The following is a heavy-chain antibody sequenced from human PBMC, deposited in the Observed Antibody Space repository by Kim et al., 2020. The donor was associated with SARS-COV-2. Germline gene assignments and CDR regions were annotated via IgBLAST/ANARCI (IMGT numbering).Heavy chain of an antibody. CDR3: ASWVTTSSAFDI. D-gene: IGHD4-17*01. CDR1: GYTFTGYY. J-gene: IGHJ3*02. CDR2: INPNSGGT. Sequence: ASVKVSCKASGYTFTGYYMHWVRQAPGQGLEWMGWINPNSGGTNYAQKFQGRATITRDTSISTAYMELSRLRSDDTAVYYCASWVTTSSAFDIWGQGTMVTVSS. V-gene: IGHV1-2*02.